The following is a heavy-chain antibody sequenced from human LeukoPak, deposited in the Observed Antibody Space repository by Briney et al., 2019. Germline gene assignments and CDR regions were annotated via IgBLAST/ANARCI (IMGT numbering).Heavy chain of an antibody. J-gene: IGHJ4*02. CDR2: ISSDGSIT. D-gene: IGHD3/OR15-3a*01. CDR3: ASGLPRDD. V-gene: IGHV3-74*01. Sequence: QPGGSLRLSCGASGFTFSSYWMHWVRQTPGKGLVWDSRISSDGSITSYADSVQGRFTISRDNAKNTLYLQTNSLRAEDTAVYYCASGLPRDDWGQGTLVTVSS. CDR1: GFTFSSYW.